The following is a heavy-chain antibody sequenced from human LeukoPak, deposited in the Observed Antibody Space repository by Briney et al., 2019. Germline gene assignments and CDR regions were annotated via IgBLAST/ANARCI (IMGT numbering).Heavy chain of an antibody. CDR3: ARDRRDGDKWL. V-gene: IGHV3-74*01. CDR2: INSDGSST. J-gene: IGHJ4*02. D-gene: IGHD5-24*01. CDR1: GFTFSSYW. Sequence: GGSLRLSCAASGFTFSSYWMHWVRQAPGKGLVWVSRINSDGSSTTYADSVKGRFTISRDNARNTLYLQMNNLRAEDTAVYYCARDRRDGDKWLWGQGTLVTVSS.